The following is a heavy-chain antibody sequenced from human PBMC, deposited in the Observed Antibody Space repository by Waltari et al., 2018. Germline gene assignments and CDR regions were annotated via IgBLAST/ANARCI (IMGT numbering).Heavy chain of an antibody. CDR2: ISGSGGST. CDR3: AKDQCTIFGVDYYYYGMDV. Sequence: EVQLLESGGGLVQPGGSLRLSCAASGFTFSSYAMSWVRQAPGKGLEWVSAISGSGGSTDYADSVKGRFTISRDKSKNTLYLQMNSLRAEDTAVYYCAKDQCTIFGVDYYYYGMDVWGQGTTVTVSS. D-gene: IGHD3-3*01. V-gene: IGHV3-23*01. J-gene: IGHJ6*02. CDR1: GFTFSSYA.